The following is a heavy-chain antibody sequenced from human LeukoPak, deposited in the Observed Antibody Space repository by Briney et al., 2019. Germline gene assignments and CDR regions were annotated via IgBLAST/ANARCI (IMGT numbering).Heavy chain of an antibody. V-gene: IGHV3-53*01. Sequence: GGSLRLSCAASGFTVSSNYVSWVRQAPGKGLEWVSVIYSGGSTYYADSVKGRFTISRDNSKNTLYLQMNSLRAEDTAVYYCARDPNYYDSSSPPGWGQGTLVTVSS. J-gene: IGHJ4*02. CDR1: GFTVSSNY. D-gene: IGHD3-22*01. CDR3: ARDPNYYDSSSPPG. CDR2: IYSGGST.